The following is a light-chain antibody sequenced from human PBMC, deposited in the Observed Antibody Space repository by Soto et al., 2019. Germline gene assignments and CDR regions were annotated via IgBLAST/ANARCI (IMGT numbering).Light chain of an antibody. CDR3: QQYAASPFT. CDR2: GTS. V-gene: IGKV3-20*01. J-gene: IGKJ3*01. Sequence: EIVLTQSPGTLSLSPGERATLSCRASQTLSSSYLGWYQQKPGQAPRLLIYGTSSRATGIPDRFSGSWSGTYFTLTINRLEPEDFAVYYCQQYAASPFTFGPGTKVDFK. CDR1: QTLSSSY.